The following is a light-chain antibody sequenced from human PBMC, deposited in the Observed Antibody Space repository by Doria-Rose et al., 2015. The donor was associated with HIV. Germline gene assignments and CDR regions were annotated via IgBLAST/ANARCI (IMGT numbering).Light chain of an antibody. CDR3: QQYYNTPYT. V-gene: IGKV4-1*01. Sequence: DIRVTQSPDPLAVSLGERATINCKSSQSVYYSSNNENYLAWYQQKPGQPPKLLIYWASSRDSGVPDRFSGSGSGTDFSLTISSLQAEDVAIYYCQQYYNTPYTFGQGTKLEI. CDR1: QSVYYSSNNENY. J-gene: IGKJ2*01. CDR2: WAS.